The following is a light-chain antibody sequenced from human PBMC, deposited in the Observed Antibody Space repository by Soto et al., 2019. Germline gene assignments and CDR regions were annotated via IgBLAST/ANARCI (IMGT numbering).Light chain of an antibody. J-gene: IGKJ4*01. CDR3: QQRSNWPTG. V-gene: IGKV3-11*01. CDR2: DAS. Sequence: EIVLTQSPATLSLPPGERATLSCRASQSVSSYLAWYQQKPGQAPRLLIYDASNRATGIPARFSGSGSGTDFTLTISSLEPEDFAVYYCQQRSNWPTGFGGGTKVEIK. CDR1: QSVSSY.